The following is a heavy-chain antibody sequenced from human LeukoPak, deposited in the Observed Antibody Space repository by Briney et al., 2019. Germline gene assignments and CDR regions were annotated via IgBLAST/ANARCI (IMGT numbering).Heavy chain of an antibody. V-gene: IGHV4-61*02. Sequence: NPSETLSLTCTVSGGSISSGSYYWSWIRQPAGKGLEWIGRIYTSGSTNYNPSLKSRVTISVDTSKNQFSLKLSSVTAADTAVYYCARAYSYGSNYFDYWGQGTLVTVSS. CDR1: GGSISSGSYY. J-gene: IGHJ4*02. D-gene: IGHD5-18*01. CDR3: ARAYSYGSNYFDY. CDR2: IYTSGST.